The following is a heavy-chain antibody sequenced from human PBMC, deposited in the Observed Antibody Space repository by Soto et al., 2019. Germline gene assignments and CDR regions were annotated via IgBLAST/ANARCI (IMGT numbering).Heavy chain of an antibody. V-gene: IGHV3-30*18. J-gene: IGHJ4*02. CDR1: GFTFSSYG. D-gene: IGHD2-8*01. Sequence: GGSLRLSCAASGFTFSSYGMHWVRQAPGKGLEWVAVISYDGSNKYYADSVKGRFTISRDNSKNTLYLQMNSLRAEDTAVYYCAKDRCMPDNGCLYWGQGTLVTVSS. CDR3: AKDRCMPDNGCLY. CDR2: ISYDGSNK.